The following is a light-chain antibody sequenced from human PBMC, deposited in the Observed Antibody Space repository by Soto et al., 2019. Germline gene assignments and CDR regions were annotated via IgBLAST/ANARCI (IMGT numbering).Light chain of an antibody. J-gene: IGKJ4*01. CDR2: GAS. CDR3: QQYGSSPPLT. Sequence: EIVLTQSPGTLSLSPGERATLSCRASQSVTKNYLAWYQQRPGQAPRLLIHGASSRATGIPDRFSGSGSGTDFTLTISRLEPEDFAVYYCQQYGSSPPLTFGGGTKVEIK. CDR1: QSVTKNY. V-gene: IGKV3-20*01.